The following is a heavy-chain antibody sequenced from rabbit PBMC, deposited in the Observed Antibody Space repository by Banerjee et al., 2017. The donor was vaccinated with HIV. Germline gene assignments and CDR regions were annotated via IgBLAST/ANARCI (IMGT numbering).Heavy chain of an antibody. CDR2: IYAGSSGST. CDR3: ARASVYTGYAGYGYAGSFNL. Sequence: QEQLEESGGDLVKPEGSLTLTCTASGFSFSSSYWICWVRQAPGKGLEWIACIYAGSSGSTYYASWAKGRFTISKTSSTTVTLQMTSLTAADTATYFCARASVYTGYAGYGYAGSFNLWGPGTLVTVS. V-gene: IGHV1S45*01. J-gene: IGHJ4*01. D-gene: IGHD6-1*01. CDR1: GFSFSSSYW.